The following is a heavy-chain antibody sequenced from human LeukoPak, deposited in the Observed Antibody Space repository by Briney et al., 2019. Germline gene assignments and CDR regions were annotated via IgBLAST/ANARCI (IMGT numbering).Heavy chain of an antibody. CDR3: AKGTNYYDSSGHYLFRYFDY. V-gene: IGHV3-23*01. CDR1: GFTFSSYA. D-gene: IGHD3-22*01. Sequence: GGSLRLSCAASGFTFSSYAMSWVRQAPGKGLEWVSVISGSGGTTYYADSVEGRFTISRDNSKNTLYLQMNSLRAEDTAVYYCAKGTNYYDSSGHYLFRYFDYWGQGTLLTVSS. CDR2: ISGSGGTT. J-gene: IGHJ4*02.